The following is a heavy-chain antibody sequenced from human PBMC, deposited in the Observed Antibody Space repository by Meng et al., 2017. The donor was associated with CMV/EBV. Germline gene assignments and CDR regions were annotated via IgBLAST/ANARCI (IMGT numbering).Heavy chain of an antibody. CDR3: ARINELNLDY. CDR1: GFSLSTSGMR. D-gene: IGHD1-1*01. CDR2: IDWDDDK. V-gene: IGHV2-70D*14. J-gene: IGHJ4*02. Sequence: SCPTLVKPTQTLTLTCTFSGFSLSTSGMRVSWIRQPPGKALEWLARIDWDDDKFYSTSLKTRLTISKDTSKNQVVLTMTNMDPVDTATYYCARINELNLDYWGQGTLVTVSS.